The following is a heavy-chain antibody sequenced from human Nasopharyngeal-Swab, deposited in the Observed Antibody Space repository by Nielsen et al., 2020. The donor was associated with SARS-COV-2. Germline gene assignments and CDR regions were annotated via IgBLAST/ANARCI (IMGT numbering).Heavy chain of an antibody. CDR1: GGSISSGGYY. J-gene: IGHJ6*02. Sequence: SETLSLTCTVSGGSISSGGYYWSWIRQHPGKGLEWIGYIYYSGSTYYNPSLKSRVTISVDTSKNQFSLKLSSVTAADTAVYYCARAPSVYYYGMDVWGQGTTVTVPS. CDR2: IYYSGST. V-gene: IGHV4-31*03. CDR3: ARAPSVYYYGMDV.